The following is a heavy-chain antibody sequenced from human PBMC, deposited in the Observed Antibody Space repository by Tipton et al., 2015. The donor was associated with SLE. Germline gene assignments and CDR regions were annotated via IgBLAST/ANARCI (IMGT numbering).Heavy chain of an antibody. CDR2: INPSGGST. V-gene: IGHV1-46*01. J-gene: IGHJ4*02. D-gene: IGHD2-2*02. CDR1: GYTFTSYY. CDR3: ARDGGYCRSTSCYTGGYFDY. Sequence: QLVQSGAEVKKPGASVKVSCKASGYTFTSYYMHWVRQAPGQGLEWMGIINPSGGSTSYAQKFQGRVTMTRDTSTSTVYMELSSLRSEDTAVYYCARDGGYCRSTSCYTGGYFDYWGQGTLVPVSS.